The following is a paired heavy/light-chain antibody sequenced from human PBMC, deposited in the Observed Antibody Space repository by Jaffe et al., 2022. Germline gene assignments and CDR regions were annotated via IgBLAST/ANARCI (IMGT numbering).Heavy chain of an antibody. CDR1: GYTFTGSY. V-gene: IGHV1-2*02. CDR2: INPNTGGT. CDR3: ARERTHYSALDI. J-gene: IGHJ3*02. Sequence: QVQLVQSGAEVKTPGASVKVSCQASGYTFTGSYMNWVRQAPGQGPEWLGWINPNTGGTNYAQKFQGRVTMTRDTSINTAYMELSRLKSDDTAVYYCARERTHYSALDIWGQGTMVTVSS. D-gene: IGHD2-21*01.
Light chain of an antibody. CDR1: SSDVGAYKY. Sequence: QSALTQPASVSGSPGQSITISCTGTSSDVGAYKYVSWYQQHPDKAPKLMIYEVSNRPSGVSNRFSGSKSGNTASLTISGLQAEDEGDYYCSSYTSTSTLFGTGTKVTVL. V-gene: IGLV2-14*01. CDR2: EVS. CDR3: SSYTSTSTL. J-gene: IGLJ1*01.